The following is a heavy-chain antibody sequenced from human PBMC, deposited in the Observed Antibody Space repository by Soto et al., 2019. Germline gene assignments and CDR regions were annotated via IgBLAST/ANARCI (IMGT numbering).Heavy chain of an antibody. CDR1: GYTFTSYD. CDR2: MNPNSGNT. CDR3: ARGPYYDYIWGSYRLFRGFDY. V-gene: IGHV1-8*01. J-gene: IGHJ4*02. Sequence: GASVKVSCKASGYTFTSYDINWVRQATGQGLEWMGWMNPNSGNTGYAQKFQGRVTMTRNTSISTAYMELSSLRSEDTAVYYCARGPYYDYIWGSYRLFRGFDYWGQGTLVTVSS. D-gene: IGHD3-16*02.